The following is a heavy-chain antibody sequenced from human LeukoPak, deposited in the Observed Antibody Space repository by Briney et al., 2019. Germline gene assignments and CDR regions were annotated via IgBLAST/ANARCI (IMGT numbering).Heavy chain of an antibody. V-gene: IGHV1-24*01. J-gene: IGHJ6*03. CDR3: ATALNYYYYMDV. CDR1: VYTLTELS. CDR2: FEHEDGEP. Sequence: ASLKVSCKVSVYTLTELSMHSVRQAPGKGLEWMGGFEHEDGEPSYAQKCQGRVTMTEDTSTDTAYMELSNLRSEDTAVYYCATALNYYYYMDVWGKGTTVTVSS.